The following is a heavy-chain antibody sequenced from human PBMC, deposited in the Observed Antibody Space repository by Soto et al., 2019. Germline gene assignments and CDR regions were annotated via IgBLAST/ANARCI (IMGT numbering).Heavy chain of an antibody. CDR1: GFSLTSRPMG. D-gene: IGHD1-1*01. CDR2: IYWDDDK. Sequence: QITLKESGPTRVKPTQTLTLTCTFSGFSLTSRPMGVGWIRQPPGKALEWLVFIYWDDDKRYSPSLKSRLTITXVTIGXXVVLTMTNMDPMDTATYYCAHRLSGYNWNGGYFDYWGQGALVTVSS. CDR3: AHRLSGYNWNGGYFDY. V-gene: IGHV2-5*02. J-gene: IGHJ4*02.